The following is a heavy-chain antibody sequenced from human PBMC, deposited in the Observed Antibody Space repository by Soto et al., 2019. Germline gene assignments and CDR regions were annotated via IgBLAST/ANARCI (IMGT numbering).Heavy chain of an antibody. CDR2: INPNSGGT. D-gene: IGHD3-10*01. Sequence: ASVKVSCKASGYTFTGYYMHWVRQAPGQGLEWMGWINPNSGGTNYAQKFQGWVTMTRDTSISTAYMELSRLRSDDTAVYYCARAVVWFGVKGSNWFDPWGQGTLVTVSS. J-gene: IGHJ5*02. CDR1: GYTFTGYY. V-gene: IGHV1-2*04. CDR3: ARAVVWFGVKGSNWFDP.